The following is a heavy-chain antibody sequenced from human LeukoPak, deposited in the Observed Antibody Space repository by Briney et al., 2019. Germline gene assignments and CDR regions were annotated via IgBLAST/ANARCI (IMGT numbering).Heavy chain of an antibody. J-gene: IGHJ6*03. CDR1: GFTFSHYE. CDR2: ISNTGDII. CDR3: ARRAMVRGAYYYMDV. Sequence: PGGSLRLSCAASGFTFSHYEMNWVRQAPGKGLEWISHISNTGDIIHYADSVEGRFTISRDNAKNSLYLQMNSLRAEDTAVYYCARRAMVRGAYYYMDVWGKGTTVTVSS. D-gene: IGHD3-10*01. V-gene: IGHV3-48*03.